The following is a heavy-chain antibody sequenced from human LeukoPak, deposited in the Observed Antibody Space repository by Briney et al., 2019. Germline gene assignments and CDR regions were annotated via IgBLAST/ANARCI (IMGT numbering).Heavy chain of an antibody. V-gene: IGHV3-23*01. CDR3: AKGSLGSWYYFDY. CDR2: FGRSGPDT. D-gene: IGHD6-13*01. J-gene: IGHJ4*02. CDR1: GFTFGSSA. Sequence: GGSLRLSCAASGFTFGSSAMSWVRQAPGKGPEWVATFGRSGPDTYYADSVKGRFTIFRDNSKNMLYLQMNNLRAEDTAVYYCAKGSLGSWYYFDYWGQGTLVTVSS.